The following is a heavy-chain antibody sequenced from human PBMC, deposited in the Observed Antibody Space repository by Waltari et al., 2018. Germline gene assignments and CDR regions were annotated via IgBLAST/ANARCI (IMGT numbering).Heavy chain of an antibody. D-gene: IGHD3-3*01. CDR3: ARENLGVIIFHYYFMDV. V-gene: IGHV3-21*06. CDR2: ISGSGTYI. CDR1: GFAFSTYN. J-gene: IGHJ6*03. Sequence: EVQLVESGGGLVKPGGSLRLSCAASGFAFSTYNMNLVRQGPGKGLEWVSSISGSGTYIYYSDSVKGRFTISRDNAKNSLFLQMNSLRAEDTAVYYCARENLGVIIFHYYFMDVWGKGTTVTISS.